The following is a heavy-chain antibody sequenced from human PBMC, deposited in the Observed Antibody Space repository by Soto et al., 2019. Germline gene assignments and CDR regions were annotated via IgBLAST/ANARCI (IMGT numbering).Heavy chain of an antibody. D-gene: IGHD6-13*01. Sequence: PGGSLRLSCAASGFTFSSYAMSWVRQAPGKGLEWVSAISGSGGSTYYADSVKGRFTISRDNSKNTLYLQWSSLKASDTAMYYCVVQQKLPWVNYWGQGTLVTVSS. CDR3: VVQQKLPWVNY. CDR1: GFTFSSYA. V-gene: IGHV3-23*01. CDR2: ISGSGGST. J-gene: IGHJ4*02.